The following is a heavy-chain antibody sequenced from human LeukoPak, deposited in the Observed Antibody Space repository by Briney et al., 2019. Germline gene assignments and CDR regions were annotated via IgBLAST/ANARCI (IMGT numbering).Heavy chain of an antibody. V-gene: IGHV3-30*03. CDR2: ISYDGSNK. CDR1: GFTFSSYG. D-gene: IGHD6-13*01. CDR3: ASEGIAAAGTLLDY. Sequence: GRSLRLSCAASGFTFSSYGVHWVRQAPGKGLEWVAVISYDGSNKYYADSVKGRFTISRDNSKNTLYLQMNSLRAEDTAVYYCASEGIAAAGTLLDYWGQGTLVTVSS. J-gene: IGHJ4*02.